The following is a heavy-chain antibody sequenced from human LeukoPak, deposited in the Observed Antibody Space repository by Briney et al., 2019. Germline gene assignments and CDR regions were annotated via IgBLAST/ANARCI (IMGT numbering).Heavy chain of an antibody. V-gene: IGHV4-39*07. Sequence: SETLSLTCTVSGGSITSNTNYWGWIRQPPGKGLEWLGNIYYSGTTYYNPSLKSRVTISVDTSKNQFSLKLSSVTAADTAVYYCARDGRYYYAVDIWGQGTMVTVSS. D-gene: IGHD1-26*01. CDR1: GGSITSNTNY. CDR2: IYYSGTT. J-gene: IGHJ3*02. CDR3: ARDGRYYYAVDI.